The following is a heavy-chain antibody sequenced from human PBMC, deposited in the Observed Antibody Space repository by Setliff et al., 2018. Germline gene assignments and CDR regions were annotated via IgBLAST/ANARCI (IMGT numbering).Heavy chain of an antibody. V-gene: IGHV3-48*01. J-gene: IGHJ3*02. D-gene: IGHD3-3*01. Sequence: GGSLRLSCAASGFTFSSYSMNWVRRVPGKGLEWVSYISSSSSTIYYADSVKGRFTISRDNAKNSLYLQMNSLRAEDTAVYYCARENRYNFWSGLDAFDIWGQGTMVTVSS. CDR2: ISSSSSTI. CDR3: ARENRYNFWSGLDAFDI. CDR1: GFTFSSYS.